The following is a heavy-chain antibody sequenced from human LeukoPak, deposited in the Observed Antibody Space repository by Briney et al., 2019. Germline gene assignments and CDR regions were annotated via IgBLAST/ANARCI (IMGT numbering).Heavy chain of an antibody. CDR2: INAGNGNT. CDR3: ARDRHFDY. V-gene: IGHV1-3*01. CDR1: GYTFTSYA. Sequence: GASVKVSCKASGYTFTSYAMHWVRQAPGQRLEWMGWINAGNGNTKYSRKFQGRVTITRDTSASTAYMELSSLRSEDTAVYYCARDRHFDYWGQGTLVTVSS. J-gene: IGHJ4*02.